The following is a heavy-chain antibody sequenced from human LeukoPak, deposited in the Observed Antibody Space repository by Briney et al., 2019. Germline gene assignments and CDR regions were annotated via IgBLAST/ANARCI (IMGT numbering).Heavy chain of an antibody. CDR3: ARSTGSTMFIDY. D-gene: IGHD3-10*02. CDR1: GGSISPYY. Sequence: SETLSLTCTVSGGSISPYYWSWIRQPPGKGLEWLGYIYYSGNTDYNPSLKSRVAISVDTSNNQFSLKLSSVTAADTAVYYCARSTGSTMFIDYWGQGTLVTVSS. J-gene: IGHJ4*02. V-gene: IGHV4-59*01. CDR2: IYYSGNT.